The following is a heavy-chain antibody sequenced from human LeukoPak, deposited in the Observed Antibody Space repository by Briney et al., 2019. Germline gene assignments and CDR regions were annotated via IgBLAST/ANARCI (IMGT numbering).Heavy chain of an antibody. J-gene: IGHJ3*02. D-gene: IGHD3-10*01. CDR2: IYPGDSDT. CDR1: GYSFPIYW. Sequence: GESLKISCKGSGYSFPIYWVGWVRQMPGKGLEWMAIIYPGDSDTRYSPSFQGQVTISADKSISTAYLQWSSLKASDIAMYYCARRRDYYGLGSFDIWGQGTRVAVSS. CDR3: ARRRDYYGLGSFDI. V-gene: IGHV5-51*01.